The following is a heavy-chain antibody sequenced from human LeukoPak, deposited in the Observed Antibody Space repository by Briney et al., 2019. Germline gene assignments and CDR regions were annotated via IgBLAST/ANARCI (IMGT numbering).Heavy chain of an antibody. D-gene: IGHD4-17*01. V-gene: IGHV4-59*08. CDR2: ISYSGST. CDR1: GGSISSYY. Sequence: PSETLSLTCTVSGGSISSYYWSWVRQPPGKGLEWVGYISYSGSTKYNPSLKSRLTISVDTSKNNFSLKLNSVTAAATAIYFCARNDYGEFYHFDYWGQGALVSVSS. J-gene: IGHJ4*02. CDR3: ARNDYGEFYHFDY.